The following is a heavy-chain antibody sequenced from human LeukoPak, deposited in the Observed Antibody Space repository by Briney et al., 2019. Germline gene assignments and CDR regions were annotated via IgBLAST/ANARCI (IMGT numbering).Heavy chain of an antibody. D-gene: IGHD2-2*01. CDR1: GFTFSSYS. CDR2: ISSSSSTI. Sequence: GGSLRLSCAASGFTFSSYSMNWVRQAPGKGLEWVSYISSSSSTIYYADSVKGRFTISRDNAKNSLYLQMNSLRAEDTAVYYCAGGPVVPAAKYYYYYYGTDVWGQGTTVTVSS. J-gene: IGHJ6*02. V-gene: IGHV3-48*01. CDR3: AGGPVVPAAKYYYYYYGTDV.